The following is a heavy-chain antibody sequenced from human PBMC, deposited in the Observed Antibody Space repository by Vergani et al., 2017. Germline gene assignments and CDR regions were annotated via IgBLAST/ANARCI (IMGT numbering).Heavy chain of an antibody. Sequence: QVQLQQWGAGLLKPSETLSLTCAVYGGSFSGYYWSWIRQTPGKGLKWIGEINHSGSTNYNPSLKSRVTKSVDTSKIQISLKLSSVTAADTAVYYCARVHPGGSYSYDYYYMDVWGKGTTVTVSS. CDR1: GGSFSGYY. J-gene: IGHJ6*03. CDR2: INHSGST. V-gene: IGHV4-34*01. D-gene: IGHD1-26*01. CDR3: ARVHPGGSYSYDYYYMDV.